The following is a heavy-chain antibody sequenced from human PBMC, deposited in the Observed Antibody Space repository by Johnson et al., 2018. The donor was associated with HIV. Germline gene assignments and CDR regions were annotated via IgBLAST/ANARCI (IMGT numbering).Heavy chain of an antibody. CDR1: GFTFSSYD. CDR3: ARDFGYSSGWYRDDAFDS. Sequence: VQLVESGGGLVQPGGSLRLSCAASGFTFSSYDMHWVRQATGKGLEWVSAIGTAGDTYYPGSVKGLFTISRDNAKNSLYLQMNSLRAEDTAVYYCARDFGYSSGWYRDDAFDSWGQGTMVTVSS. V-gene: IGHV3-13*01. CDR2: IGTAGDT. D-gene: IGHD6-19*01. J-gene: IGHJ3*02.